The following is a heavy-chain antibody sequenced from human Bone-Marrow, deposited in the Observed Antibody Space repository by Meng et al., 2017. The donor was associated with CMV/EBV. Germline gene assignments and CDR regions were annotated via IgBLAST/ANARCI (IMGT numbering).Heavy chain of an antibody. CDR1: GGSISSSSYY. CDR3: AGAASPGGYYYYYGMDV. J-gene: IGHJ6*02. Sequence: GSLRLSCTVSGGSISSSSYYWGWIRQPPGKGLEWIGSIYYSGSTYYNPSLKSRVTISVDTSKNQFSLKLSSVTAADTAVYYCAGAASPGGYYYYYGMDVWGQGTTVTVSS. D-gene: IGHD1-14*01. V-gene: IGHV4-39*07. CDR2: IYYSGST.